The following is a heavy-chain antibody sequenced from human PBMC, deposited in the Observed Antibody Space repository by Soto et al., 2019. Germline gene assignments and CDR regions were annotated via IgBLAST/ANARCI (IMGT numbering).Heavy chain of an antibody. CDR2: ISSSSSYI. Sequence: PGGSLRLSCAASGFTFSSYSMNWVRQAPGKGLEWVSSISSSSSYIYYADSVKGRFTISRDNAKNSLYLQMNSLRAEDTAVYHCARPPNPYYYYYYMDVWGKGTTVTVSS. CDR1: GFTFSSYS. CDR3: ARPPNPYYYYYYMDV. D-gene: IGHD7-27*01. J-gene: IGHJ6*03. V-gene: IGHV3-21*01.